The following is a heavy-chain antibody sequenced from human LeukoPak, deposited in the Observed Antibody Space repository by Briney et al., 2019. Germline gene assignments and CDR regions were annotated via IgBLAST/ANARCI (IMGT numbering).Heavy chain of an antibody. V-gene: IGHV3-11*01. CDR1: GFTFSDYY. CDR3: ARDVGDIVVAQTTYYYYYMDV. Sequence: GGSLRLSCAASGFTFSDYYMSWIRQAPGKGLEWVSYISSSGSTIYYADSVKGRFTISRDNAKNSLYLQMNSLRAEDTAVYYCARDVGDIVVAQTTYYYYYMDVWGKGTTVTVSS. J-gene: IGHJ6*03. D-gene: IGHD2-2*01. CDR2: ISSSGSTI.